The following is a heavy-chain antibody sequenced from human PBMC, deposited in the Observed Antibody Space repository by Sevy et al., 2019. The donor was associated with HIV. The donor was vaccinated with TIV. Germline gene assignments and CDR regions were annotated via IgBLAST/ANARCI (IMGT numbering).Heavy chain of an antibody. D-gene: IGHD3-3*01. CDR1: GFRFSAFG. CDR2: INGGGGST. CDR3: AKAPYYDFWSHNYNNWFDP. Sequence: GGYLRLSCVASGFRFSAFGMAWVRQAAGEGLECVSGINGGGGSTYYRNSVKGQFTDSRDNSKNTGYLQMNSLRADDTTVYYCAKAPYYDFWSHNYNNWFDPWGQGILVTVSS. J-gene: IGHJ5*02. V-gene: IGHV3-23*01.